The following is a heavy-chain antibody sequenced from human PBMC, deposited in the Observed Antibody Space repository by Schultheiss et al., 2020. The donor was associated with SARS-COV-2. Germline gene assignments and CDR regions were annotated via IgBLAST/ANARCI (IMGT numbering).Heavy chain of an antibody. CDR3: AKVSVTGLISDIYYFDY. Sequence: GGSLRLSCAASGFSFDDHAMHWVRQAPGKGLEWVSGISWNSGSIEYADSVKGRFTISRDNAKNSLHLQMNSLRPEDTALYYCAKVSVTGLISDIYYFDYWGQGTPVTVSS. V-gene: IGHV3-9*01. J-gene: IGHJ4*02. D-gene: IGHD6-19*01. CDR1: GFSFDDHA. CDR2: ISWNSGSI.